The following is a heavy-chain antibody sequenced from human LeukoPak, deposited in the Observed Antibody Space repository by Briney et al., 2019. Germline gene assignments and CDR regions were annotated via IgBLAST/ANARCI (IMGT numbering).Heavy chain of an antibody. CDR3: ARDSAGWNGPYFDY. D-gene: IGHD1-1*01. V-gene: IGHV3-21*01. Sequence: GGSLRLSCAASGFTLSNAWVSWVRQAPGKGLEWVSSISSSSSYIYYADSVKGRFTISRDNAKNSLYLQMNSLRAEDTAVYYCARDSAGWNGPYFDYWGQGTLVTVSS. CDR1: GFTLSNAW. CDR2: ISSSSSYI. J-gene: IGHJ4*02.